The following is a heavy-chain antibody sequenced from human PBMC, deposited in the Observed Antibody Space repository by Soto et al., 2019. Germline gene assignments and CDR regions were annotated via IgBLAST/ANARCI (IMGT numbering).Heavy chain of an antibody. V-gene: IGHV3-48*02. J-gene: IGHJ4*02. D-gene: IGHD3-3*01. Sequence: PGGSLRLSCEVSGFTFSSFSMNWVRQAPGKGLEWVSYISDSTGTIYYADSVKGRFTISRDNAKNSLYLQMSSLRDEDTAVYYCARGETYYDFWTGYYGYYFDFWGQGTLVTVSS. CDR2: ISDSTGTI. CDR3: ARGETYYDFWTGYYGYYFDF. CDR1: GFTFSSFS.